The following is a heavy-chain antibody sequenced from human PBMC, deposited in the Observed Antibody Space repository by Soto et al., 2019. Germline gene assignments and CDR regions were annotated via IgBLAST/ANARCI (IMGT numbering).Heavy chain of an antibody. CDR1: GGSISNYF. CDR2: IYYNGST. Sequence: PSETLSLTCTVSGGSISNYFWSWIRQPPGKGLEWVGFIYYNGSTQYNPSLKSRVTISVDTSKNQFSLKLSSVTAADTAVYYCARASSTRGYSYGYWFEPWGQGTLVT. D-gene: IGHD5-18*01. J-gene: IGHJ5*02. CDR3: ARASSTRGYSYGYWFEP. V-gene: IGHV4-59*12.